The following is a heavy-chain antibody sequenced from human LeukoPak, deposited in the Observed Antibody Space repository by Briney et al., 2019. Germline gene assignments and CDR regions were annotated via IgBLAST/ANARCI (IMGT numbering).Heavy chain of an antibody. D-gene: IGHD6-13*01. CDR3: ASSRPYSSSWYLHYYYYYMDV. CDR1: GGSISCSSYY. V-gene: IGHV4-39*07. J-gene: IGHJ6*03. Sequence: PSETLSLTCTVSGGSISCSSYYWGWIRQPPGKGLEWIGSIYYSGSTYYNPSLKSRVTISVDTSKNQLSLKLSSVTAADTAVYYCASSRPYSSSWYLHYYYYYMDVWGKGTTVTVSS. CDR2: IYYSGST.